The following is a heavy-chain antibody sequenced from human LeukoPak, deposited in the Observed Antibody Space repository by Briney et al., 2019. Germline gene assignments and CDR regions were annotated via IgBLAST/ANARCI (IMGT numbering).Heavy chain of an antibody. CDR1: GGSISSGSYR. CDR2: IYTSGST. J-gene: IGHJ6*03. Sequence: PSQTLSLTCTVSGGSISSGSYRWSWIRQPAGKGLEWIGRIYTSGSTDYNPSLKSRVTISVDTSKNQFSLRLTSVTAADTAVYYCARGRGYMDVWGKGTTVTVSS. CDR3: ARGRGYMDV. V-gene: IGHV4-61*02.